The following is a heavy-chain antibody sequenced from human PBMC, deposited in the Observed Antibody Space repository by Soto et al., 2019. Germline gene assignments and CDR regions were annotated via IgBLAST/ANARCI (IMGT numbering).Heavy chain of an antibody. CDR3: ASAAAGRGYFDL. D-gene: IGHD6-13*01. CDR2: SKNKANSYTT. CDR1: GFTFSDHY. J-gene: IGHJ2*01. Sequence: EVQLVESGGGLVQPGGSLRLSCAASGFTFSDHYMDWVRQAPGKGLEWVGRSKNKANSYTTEYAASVKGRFTISRDDSKNLLYLQMNSLKTEDTAVYYCASAAAGRGYFDLWGRGTLVTVSS. V-gene: IGHV3-72*01.